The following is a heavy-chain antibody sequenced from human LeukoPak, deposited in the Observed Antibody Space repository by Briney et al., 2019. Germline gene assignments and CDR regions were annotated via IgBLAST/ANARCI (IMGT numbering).Heavy chain of an antibody. CDR1: RFTFSDYY. CDR2: ISSSGSSR. D-gene: IGHD6-19*01. J-gene: IGHJ6*02. Sequence: GGSLRLSCAASRFTFSDYYMSWIRQASGKGLEWVSYISSSGSSRYYVDSVKGRFTISRDNSKNTLYLQMNSLRAEDTAVYYCAKGGPSSRMAVAGMSRGMDVWGQGTTVTVPS. CDR3: AKGGPSSRMAVAGMSRGMDV. V-gene: IGHV3-11*01.